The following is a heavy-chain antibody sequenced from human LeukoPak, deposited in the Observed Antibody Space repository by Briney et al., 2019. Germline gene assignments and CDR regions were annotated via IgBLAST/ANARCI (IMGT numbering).Heavy chain of an antibody. J-gene: IGHJ4*02. CDR1: GGSISSYY. D-gene: IGHD1-26*01. Sequence: PSETLSLTCTVSGGSISSYYWSWIRQHPGKGLEWIGYIYYSGSTYYNPSLKSRVTISVDTSKNQFSLKLSSVTAADTAVYYCARGYSGSYWAPYWGQGTLVTVSS. CDR2: IYYSGST. V-gene: IGHV4-59*06. CDR3: ARGYSGSYWAPY.